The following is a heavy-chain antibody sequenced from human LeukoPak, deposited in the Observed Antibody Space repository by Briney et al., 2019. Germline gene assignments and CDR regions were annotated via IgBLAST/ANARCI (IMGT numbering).Heavy chain of an antibody. V-gene: IGHV1-69*06. CDR3: ARAGCSGGSCYSARWYNWFDP. J-gene: IGHJ5*02. CDR2: IIPIFGTA. CDR1: GGTFSSYA. D-gene: IGHD2-15*01. Sequence: ASVKVSCKASGGTFSSYAISWVRQAPGQGLEWMGGIIPIFGTANYAQKFQGRVTITADKSTSTAYMELSSLRSEDTAVYYCARAGCSGGSCYSARWYNWFDPWGQGTLVTVSS.